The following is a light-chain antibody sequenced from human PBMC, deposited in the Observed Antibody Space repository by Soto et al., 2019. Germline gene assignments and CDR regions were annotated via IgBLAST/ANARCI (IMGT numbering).Light chain of an antibody. Sequence: EIVLTQSPGTLSLSPGERATLSCRASQSVSSSYLAWYQQKPGQAPRLLIYGASSRATGIPDRFSGSGSGTDFTLTIGRLEPEDSAVYYCQQYHTSRTFGQGTKVDI. CDR2: GAS. V-gene: IGKV3-20*01. CDR3: QQYHTSRT. CDR1: QSVSSSY. J-gene: IGKJ1*01.